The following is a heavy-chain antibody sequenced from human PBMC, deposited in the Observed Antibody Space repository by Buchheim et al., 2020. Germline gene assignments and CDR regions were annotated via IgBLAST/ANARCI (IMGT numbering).Heavy chain of an antibody. J-gene: IGHJ4*02. Sequence: EVPLVESGGGEVKPGGSLRLSCAASGFTFINYNMNWVRQAPGKGLEWVASISGGSSFIYYADSVRGRFTISRDDAQDSLYLQMDSLRVEDTAVYYCANTYGATIWGQGTL. V-gene: IGHV3-21*06. CDR3: ANTYGATI. CDR2: ISGGSSFI. CDR1: GFTFINYN. D-gene: IGHD4-17*01.